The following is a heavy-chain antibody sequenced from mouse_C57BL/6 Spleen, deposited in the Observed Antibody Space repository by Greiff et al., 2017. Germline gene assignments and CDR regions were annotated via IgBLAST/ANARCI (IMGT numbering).Heavy chain of an antibody. CDR3: SRGEIYDGYYGFAY. V-gene: IGHV1-43*01. CDR2: INPSTGGT. CDR1: GYSFTGYY. Sequence: VQLQQSGPELVKPGASVKISCKASGYSFTGYYMHWVKQSSEKSLEWIGEINPSTGGTSYNQKFKGKATLTVDKSSSTAYMQLKSLTSEYSAVYYCSRGEIYDGYYGFAYWGQGTLVTVSA. D-gene: IGHD2-3*01. J-gene: IGHJ3*01.